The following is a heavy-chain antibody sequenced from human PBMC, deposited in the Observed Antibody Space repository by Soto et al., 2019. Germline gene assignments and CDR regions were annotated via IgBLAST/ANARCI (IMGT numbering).Heavy chain of an antibody. CDR1: GFTFSSYA. CDR2: ISGSGGST. V-gene: IGHV3-23*01. CDR3: YTAGIAARPTLFDY. Sequence: GGSLRLSCAASGFTFSSYAMSWVRQAPGKGLEWVSAISGSGGSTYYADSVKGRFTISRDNSKNTLYLHMNSLRAEDTAVYYCYTAGIAARPTLFDYWGQGTLVTVSS. D-gene: IGHD6-6*01. J-gene: IGHJ4*02.